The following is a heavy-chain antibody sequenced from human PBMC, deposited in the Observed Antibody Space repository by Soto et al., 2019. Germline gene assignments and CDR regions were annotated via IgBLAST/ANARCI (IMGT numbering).Heavy chain of an antibody. CDR1: GFTFSSYA. Sequence: EVQLLESGGGLVQPGGSLRLSCAASGFTFSSYAMSWVRQAPGKGLEWVSAISGSGGSTYYADSVKGRFTISRDNSKNTLYLQMYSLRAEDTAVYYCAKAGDNVVVVAAIDYWGQGTLVTVSS. CDR3: AKAGDNVVVVAAIDY. D-gene: IGHD2-15*01. CDR2: ISGSGGST. J-gene: IGHJ4*02. V-gene: IGHV3-23*01.